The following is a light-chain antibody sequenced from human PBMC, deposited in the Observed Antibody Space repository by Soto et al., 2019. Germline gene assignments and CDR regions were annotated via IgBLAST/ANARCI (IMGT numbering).Light chain of an antibody. V-gene: IGLV1-51*01. J-gene: IGLJ1*01. CDR2: DND. CDR3: ASWDSSLRAGV. Sequence: QSVLTQPPSVSAAPGQRVTISCSGSSANIGSNSASWYQQLPGTAPKLLIYDNDKRPSGIPDRFSGSKSGPSATLDITGLQTGDEADYYCASWDSSLRAGVFGAGTKVTVL. CDR1: SANIGSNS.